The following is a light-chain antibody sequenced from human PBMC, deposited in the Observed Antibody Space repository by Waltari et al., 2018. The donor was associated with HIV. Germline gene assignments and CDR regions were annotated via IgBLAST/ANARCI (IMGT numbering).Light chain of an antibody. CDR3: SSYSSGTILVI. CDR1: RSDIGLYNH. J-gene: IGLJ2*01. V-gene: IGLV2-14*03. Sequence: QSALTQPASVSGSPGQSITITCTGSRSDIGLYNHVSWYQQHPGKVPKLIFYAVKVRPSGISNRFSASKSGNTSSLTISGLQAEDEADYYCSSYSSGTILVIFGGGTKVTVL. CDR2: AVK.